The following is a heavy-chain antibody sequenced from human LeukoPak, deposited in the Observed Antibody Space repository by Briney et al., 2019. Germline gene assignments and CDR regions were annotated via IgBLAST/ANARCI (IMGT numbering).Heavy chain of an antibody. Sequence: ESGPTLVKPTQTLTLTCTFSGFSLSTRGLGVGWIRQPPGKALESLALIYWDDDKRYSPSRKSRLTITKDTSKKQVVLTMTSLDPVETATYYCAQTYRHSGGLYYFDYWGQGTLVTVSS. V-gene: IGHV2-5*02. CDR2: IYWDDDK. CDR1: GFSLSTRGLG. J-gene: IGHJ4*02. CDR3: AQTYRHSGGLYYFDY. D-gene: IGHD1-26*01.